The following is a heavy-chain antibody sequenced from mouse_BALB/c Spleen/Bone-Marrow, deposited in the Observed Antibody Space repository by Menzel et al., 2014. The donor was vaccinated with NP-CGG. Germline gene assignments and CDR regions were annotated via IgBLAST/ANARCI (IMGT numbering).Heavy chain of an antibody. J-gene: IGHJ1*01. Sequence: QVQLQQSGVELVKPGASVKLSCKASGNTFTSYDINWVRQRPEQGLEWIGWIFPGDSTTKYNEKFKGKATLSTDKSSSTVHMQLSRLTSEDAAVYFCVRSRLRDWSFDVWGAGTPVTLSS. CDR3: VRSRLRDWSFDV. D-gene: IGHD1-2*01. CDR2: IFPGDSTT. CDR1: GNTFTSYD. V-gene: IGHV1S56*01.